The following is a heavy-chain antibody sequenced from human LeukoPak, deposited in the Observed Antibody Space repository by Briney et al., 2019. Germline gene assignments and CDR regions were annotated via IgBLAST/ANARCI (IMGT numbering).Heavy chain of an antibody. CDR2: ISGSGDNT. V-gene: IGHV3-23*01. D-gene: IGHD3-22*01. CDR3: AKGSYYDSSGSFYFDY. Sequence: PGGSLRLSCEASGFTFKNYWMSWVRQAPGKGLEWVSGISGSGDNTYYADSVKGRFTISRDNSKNTLYVQVNSLGTEDTAAYYCAKGSYYDSSGSFYFDYWGQGTLVTVSS. CDR1: GFTFKNYW. J-gene: IGHJ4*02.